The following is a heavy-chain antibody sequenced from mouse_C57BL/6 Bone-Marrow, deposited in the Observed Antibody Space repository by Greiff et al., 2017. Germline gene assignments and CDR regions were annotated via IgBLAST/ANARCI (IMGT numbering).Heavy chain of an antibody. CDR1: GYSITSGYY. J-gene: IGHJ2*01. D-gene: IGHD4-1*02. CDR2: ISYDGSN. CDR3: ARDQLGRFDY. V-gene: IGHV3-6*01. Sequence: EVQLQESGPGLVKPSQSLSLTCSVTGYSITSGYYWNWIRQFPGNKLEWMGYISYDGSNNYNPSLKNRIFNNRDTSKKQFFLKLNSVTTEDTATYYGARDQLGRFDYWGQGTTLTVSS.